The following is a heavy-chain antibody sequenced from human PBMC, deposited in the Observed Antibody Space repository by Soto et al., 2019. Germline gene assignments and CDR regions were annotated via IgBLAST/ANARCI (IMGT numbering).Heavy chain of an antibody. Sequence: GGSLRLSCAASGFTFSSYGMHWVRQAPGKGLEWVAVISYDGSNKYYADSVKGRFTISRDNSKNTLYLQMNSLRAEDTAVYYCAKDAAGSSWYFDYWGQGPLVTVSS. CDR1: GFTFSSYG. J-gene: IGHJ4*02. CDR2: ISYDGSNK. D-gene: IGHD6-13*01. V-gene: IGHV3-30*18. CDR3: AKDAAGSSWYFDY.